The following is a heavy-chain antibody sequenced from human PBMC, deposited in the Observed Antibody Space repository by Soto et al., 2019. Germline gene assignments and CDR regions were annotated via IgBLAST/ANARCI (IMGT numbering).Heavy chain of an antibody. Sequence: EGSLRLSCAASGFTFSSYAMHWVRQAPGKGLEWVAVISYDGSNKYYADSVKGRFTISRDNSKNTLYLQMNSLRAEDTAVYYCARGADIVVVVAATGAFDIWGQGTMVTVSS. D-gene: IGHD2-15*01. CDR1: GFTFSSYA. CDR3: ARGADIVVVVAATGAFDI. V-gene: IGHV3-30-3*01. J-gene: IGHJ3*02. CDR2: ISYDGSNK.